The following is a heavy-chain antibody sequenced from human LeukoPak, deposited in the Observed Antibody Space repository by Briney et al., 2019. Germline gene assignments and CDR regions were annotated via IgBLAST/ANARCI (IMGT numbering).Heavy chain of an antibody. D-gene: IGHD6-19*01. CDR3: ARDQDSSGWSRYYFDY. J-gene: IGHJ4*02. V-gene: IGHV6-1*01. CDR1: GDSVSSNSAA. Sequence: SQTLSLTCALSGDSVSSNSAAWNWIRQSPSRGLEWLGRTYYRSKWYNDYAVSVKSRITINPDTSKNQFSLRLNSVTPEDTAVYYCARDQDSSGWSRYYFDYWGQGTLVTVSS. CDR2: TYYRSKWYN.